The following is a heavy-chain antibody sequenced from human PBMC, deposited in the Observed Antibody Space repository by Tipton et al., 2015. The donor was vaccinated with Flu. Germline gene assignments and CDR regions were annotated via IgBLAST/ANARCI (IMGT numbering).Heavy chain of an antibody. V-gene: IGHV3-30*02. Sequence: SGFTFSSYDMHWVRQAPGKGLAWVAFLRYDGSHNYHADSVKGRFTISRDNSRNTLYLQMNSLRVEDSAVYYCATEAATATFDYWGQGTLVTVSS. CDR2: LRYDGSHN. J-gene: IGHJ4*02. CDR3: ATEAATATFDY. CDR1: GFTFSSYD. D-gene: IGHD2-15*01.